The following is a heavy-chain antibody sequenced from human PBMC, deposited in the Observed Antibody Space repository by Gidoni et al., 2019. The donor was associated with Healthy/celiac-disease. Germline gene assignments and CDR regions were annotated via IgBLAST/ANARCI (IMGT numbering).Heavy chain of an antibody. CDR3: VRKDGSSGY. V-gene: IGHV3-64D*08. Sequence: EVQRVESGGGVVQPGGCLRLSCSASGFTFANYAMHWVRQAPGRGLEYVSDISNNGGSTYYADSVKGRFTISSDNSQNTVYLQMSSLRSEDTAVYYCVRKDGSSGYWGQGTLVTVSS. CDR1: GFTFANYA. J-gene: IGHJ4*02. D-gene: IGHD1-1*01. CDR2: ISNNGGST.